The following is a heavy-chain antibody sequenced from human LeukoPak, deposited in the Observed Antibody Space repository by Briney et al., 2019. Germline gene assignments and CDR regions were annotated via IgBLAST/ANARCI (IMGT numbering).Heavy chain of an antibody. V-gene: IGHV4-39*01. CDR2: IYYSGST. J-gene: IGHJ4*02. D-gene: IGHD6-13*01. CDR1: GGSISSSSYY. CDR3: ARHVKLAAGPMY. Sequence: SETLSLTCTVSGGSISSSSYYWGWIRQPPGKGLEWIGSIYYSGSTYYNPSLKSRVTISVDTSKNQFSLKLISVTAADTAVYYCARHVKLAAGPMYWGQGTLITVSS.